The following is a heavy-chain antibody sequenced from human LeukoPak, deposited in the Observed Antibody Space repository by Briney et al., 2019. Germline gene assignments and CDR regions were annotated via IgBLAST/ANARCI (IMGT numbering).Heavy chain of an antibody. CDR1: GSSIRNYY. J-gene: IGHJ4*02. V-gene: IGHV4-59*08. CDR3: ARKGGTFDY. Sequence: PSETLSLTCTVSGSSIRNYYWSWLRQPPGKGLEWIGYIYYSGSTNYNPSLKSRVTISVDTSKNQFSLKLSSVTAADTAVYYCARKGGTFDYWGQGTLVTVSS. CDR2: IYYSGST. D-gene: IGHD2-15*01.